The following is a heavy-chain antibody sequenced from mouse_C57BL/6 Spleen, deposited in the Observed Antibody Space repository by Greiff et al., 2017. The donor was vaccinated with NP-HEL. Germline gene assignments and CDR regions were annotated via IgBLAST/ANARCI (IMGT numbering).Heavy chain of an antibody. CDR2: IYPGSGNT. Sequence: QVQLKESGAELVRPGASVKLSCKASGYTFTDYYINWVKQRPGQGLEWIARIYPGSGNTYYNEKFKGKATLTAEKSSSTAYMQLSSLTSEDSAVYFCARDGSLYGSSYGSFAYWGQGTLVTVSA. J-gene: IGHJ3*01. CDR1: GYTFTDYY. D-gene: IGHD1-1*01. CDR3: ARDGSLYGSSYGSFAY. V-gene: IGHV1-76*01.